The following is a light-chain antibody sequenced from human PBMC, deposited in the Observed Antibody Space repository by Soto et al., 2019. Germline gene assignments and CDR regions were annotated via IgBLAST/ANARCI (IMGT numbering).Light chain of an antibody. J-gene: IGKJ1*01. CDR2: GAS. CDR3: QQYMSSVT. CDR1: QSVDTTF. V-gene: IGKV3-20*01. Sequence: EIVLTQSPGSLSLSPGQRATLSCRASQSVDTTFFAWYQKKPGQAPRLLIYGASKRATSIPDRFSGSGSGTDFTLIISRLEPEDFEVYYCQQYMSSVTFGQGTKVEIK.